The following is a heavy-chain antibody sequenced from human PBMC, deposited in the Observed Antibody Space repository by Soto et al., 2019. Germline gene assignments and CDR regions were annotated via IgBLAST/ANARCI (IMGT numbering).Heavy chain of an antibody. CDR1: GYTLTELS. Sequence: VSCKVSGYTLTELSMHWVRQAPGKGLEWMGGFDPEDGETIYAQKFQGRVTMTEDTSTDTAYMELSSLRSEDTAVYYCATAVNYYDSSGYYDYWGQGTLVTVSS. CDR3: ATAVNYYDSSGYYDY. V-gene: IGHV1-24*01. J-gene: IGHJ4*02. D-gene: IGHD3-22*01. CDR2: FDPEDGET.